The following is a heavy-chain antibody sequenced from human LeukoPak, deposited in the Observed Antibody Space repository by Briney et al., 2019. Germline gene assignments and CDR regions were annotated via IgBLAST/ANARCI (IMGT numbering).Heavy chain of an antibody. Sequence: GGSLRLSCEASGITFSSSWMNWVRQAPGKGLEWVAKIEQDGSEKYYVDSVKGRFTISRDNAKNSLYLQMNSLRVEDTAVYYCARGLVVWGQGTLVTVSS. D-gene: IGHD2-8*02. J-gene: IGHJ4*02. V-gene: IGHV3-7*01. CDR1: GITFSSSW. CDR3: ARGLVV. CDR2: IEQDGSEK.